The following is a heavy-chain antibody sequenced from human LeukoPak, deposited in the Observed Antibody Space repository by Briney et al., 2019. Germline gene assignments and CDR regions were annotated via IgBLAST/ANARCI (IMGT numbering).Heavy chain of an antibody. CDR2: IYYSGST. J-gene: IGHJ4*02. CDR1: GGSISSYY. D-gene: IGHD6-13*01. CDR3: AREGGYSRASYYFDY. Sequence: SETLSLTCTVSGGSISSYYWSWIRQPPGKGLEWIGYIYYSGSTNYNPSLKSRVTISVDTSKNQFSLKLSSVTAADTAVYYCAREGGYSRASYYFDYWGQGTLVTVSS. V-gene: IGHV4-59*01.